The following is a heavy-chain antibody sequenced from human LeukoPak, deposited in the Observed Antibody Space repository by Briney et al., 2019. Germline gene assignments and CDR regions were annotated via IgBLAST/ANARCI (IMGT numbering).Heavy chain of an antibody. V-gene: IGHV4-34*01. CDR1: GGSFSGYY. CDR2: INHSGST. D-gene: IGHD1-14*01. CDR3: ARRKTSAFDY. Sequence: SETLSLTCAVYGGSFSGYYWSWIRQPPGKGLEWIGEINHSGSTNYNPSLKSRVTISVDTSKNQFSLRLSSVTAADTAVYYCARRKTSAFDYWGQGTLVTVSS. J-gene: IGHJ4*02.